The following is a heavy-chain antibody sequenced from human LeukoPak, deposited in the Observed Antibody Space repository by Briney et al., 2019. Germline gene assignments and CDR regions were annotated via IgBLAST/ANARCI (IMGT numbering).Heavy chain of an antibody. V-gene: IGHV4-59*11. CDR1: GGSISSHY. CDR2: IYYSGST. CDR3: ARDRSIAARSERYMDV. Sequence: TSETLSLTCTVSGGSISSHYWSWIRQPPGKGLEWIGYIYYSGSTNYNPSLKSRVTISVDTSKNQFSLKLSSVTAADTAVYYCARDRSIAARSERYMDVWGKGTTVTVSS. J-gene: IGHJ6*03. D-gene: IGHD6-6*01.